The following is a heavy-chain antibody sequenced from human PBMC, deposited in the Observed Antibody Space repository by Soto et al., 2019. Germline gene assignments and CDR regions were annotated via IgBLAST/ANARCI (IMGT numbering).Heavy chain of an antibody. D-gene: IGHD3-22*01. CDR1: GVSLSSGGYY. CDR3: ARAPGDYYDSSGSLYFDY. CDR2: IYYSGNT. J-gene: IGHJ4*02. V-gene: IGHV4-31*03. Sequence: QVQLQESGPGLVTPSQTLSLTCTVSGVSLSSGGYYWSWIRQHPGKGLEWIGYIYYSGNTYYNPSLKSRLAISVDTSKNQFSLKLSSVTAADTAVYYCARAPGDYYDSSGSLYFDYWGQGTLVTVSS.